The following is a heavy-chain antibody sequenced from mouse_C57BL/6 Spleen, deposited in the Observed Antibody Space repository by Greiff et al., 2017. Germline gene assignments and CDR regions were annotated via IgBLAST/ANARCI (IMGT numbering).Heavy chain of an antibody. CDR3: TRGTWKGYFDY. CDR1: GYTFTSYW. J-gene: IGHJ2*01. CDR2: IYPGNSDT. Sequence: EVQLQQSGTVLARPGASVKMSCKTSGYTFTSYWMHWVKQRPGQGLEWIGAIYPGNSDTSSNQKFKGKAKLTAVTSASTAYLELSSLTNGDSAVYYCTRGTWKGYFDYWGQGTTLTVSS. V-gene: IGHV1-5*01.